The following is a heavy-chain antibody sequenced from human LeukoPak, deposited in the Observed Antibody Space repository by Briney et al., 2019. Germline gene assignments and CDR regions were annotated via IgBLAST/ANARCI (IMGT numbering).Heavy chain of an antibody. Sequence: SETLSLTCAVYGGSFSGYYWSWIRQPPGKGLERIGEINHSGSTNYNPSLKSRVTISVDTSKNQFSLKLSSVTAADTAVYYCARTMVRGVIIVRLFDYWGQGTLVTVSS. V-gene: IGHV4-34*01. D-gene: IGHD3-10*01. CDR1: GGSFSGYY. CDR3: ARTMVRGVIIVRLFDY. CDR2: INHSGST. J-gene: IGHJ4*02.